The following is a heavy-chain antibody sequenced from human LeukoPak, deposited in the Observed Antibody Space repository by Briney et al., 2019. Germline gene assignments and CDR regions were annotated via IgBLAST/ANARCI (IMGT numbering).Heavy chain of an antibody. CDR3: ARDPGVAYFAMDV. J-gene: IGHJ6*02. CDR1: GFTFSTYS. Sequence: GGSLRLSCAASGFTFSTYSMNWVRQAPGKGLEWVSSISSSSTYIYYADSVKGRFTISRDNAKYSLYLQMNSLRAEDTAVYYCARDPGVAYFAMDVWGQGTTVTVSS. CDR2: ISSSSTYI. D-gene: IGHD5-12*01. V-gene: IGHV3-21*01.